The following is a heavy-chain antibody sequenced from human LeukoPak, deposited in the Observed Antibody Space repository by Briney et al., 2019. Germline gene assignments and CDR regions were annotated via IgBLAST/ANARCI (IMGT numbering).Heavy chain of an antibody. CDR2: ISPDGRNG. Sequence: GGSLRLSCAASGFTFSSYVMHWVRQAPGKGLEWLAIISPDGRNGHYADSVKGRFTISRDNSRNTLFLQMSSLRAEDTAVYYCARDRSGPDYWGQGTLVTVSS. D-gene: IGHD2-8*02. J-gene: IGHJ4*02. V-gene: IGHV3-30-3*01. CDR1: GFTFSSYV. CDR3: ARDRSGPDY.